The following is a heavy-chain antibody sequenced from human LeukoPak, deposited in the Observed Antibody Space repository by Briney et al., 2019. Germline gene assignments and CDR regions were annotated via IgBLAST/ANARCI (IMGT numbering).Heavy chain of an antibody. J-gene: IGHJ1*01. CDR1: GFTFSSYA. D-gene: IGHD6-13*01. Sequence: GGSLRLSCAASGFTFSSYAMHWVRQAPGKGLEWVAVISYDGSNKYYADSVKGRFTISRDNSKNTLYLQMNSLRAEDTAVYYCARETAQQQLVLQHWGQGTLVTVSS. CDR2: ISYDGSNK. V-gene: IGHV3-30-3*01. CDR3: ARETAQQQLVLQH.